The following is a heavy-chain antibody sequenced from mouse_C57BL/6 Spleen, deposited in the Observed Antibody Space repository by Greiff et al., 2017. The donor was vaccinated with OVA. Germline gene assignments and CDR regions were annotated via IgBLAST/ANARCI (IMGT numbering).Heavy chain of an antibody. V-gene: IGHV5-16*01. D-gene: IGHD1-1*01. CDR3: ARENYGSSYLYFDV. Sequence: EVKLVESEGGLVQPGSSMKLSCTASGFTFSDYYMAWVRQVPEKGLEWVANINYDGSSTYYLDSLKSRFIISRDNAKNILYLQMSSLKSEDTATYYCARENYGSSYLYFDVWGTGTTVTVSS. CDR1: GFTFSDYY. J-gene: IGHJ1*03. CDR2: INYDGSST.